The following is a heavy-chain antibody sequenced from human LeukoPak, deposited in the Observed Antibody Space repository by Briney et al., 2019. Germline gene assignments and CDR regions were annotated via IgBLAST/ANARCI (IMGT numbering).Heavy chain of an antibody. J-gene: IGHJ5*02. D-gene: IGHD2-2*01. CDR2: ISGSGEST. CDR3: AKGWETRVVIPAAVS. V-gene: IGHV3-23*01. Sequence: PGGSLRLSCEGSGFIFSSYAMTWVRQAPGKGLQWVSSISGSGESTYYADSMKGRFTISRDNSKNTLSLQMNSLRAEDTAVYFCAKGWETRVVIPAAVSWGQGTLVTVSS. CDR1: GFIFSSYA.